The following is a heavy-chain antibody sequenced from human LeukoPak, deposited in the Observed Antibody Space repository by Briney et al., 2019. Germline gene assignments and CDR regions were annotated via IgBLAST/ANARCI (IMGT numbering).Heavy chain of an antibody. CDR2: FDPEDGET. CDR1: GYTLTELS. Sequence: ASVKVSCKVSGYTLTELSMHWVRQAPGKGLEWMGGFDPEDGETIYAQKFQGRVTITTDESTSTAYMELSSLRSEDTAVYYCASSDISARRRWFDPWGQGTLVTVSS. V-gene: IGHV1-24*01. J-gene: IGHJ5*02. D-gene: IGHD3-9*01. CDR3: ASSDISARRRWFDP.